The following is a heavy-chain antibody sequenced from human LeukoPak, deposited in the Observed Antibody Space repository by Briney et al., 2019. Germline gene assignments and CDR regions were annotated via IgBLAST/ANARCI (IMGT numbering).Heavy chain of an antibody. D-gene: IGHD3-10*01. J-gene: IGHJ6*03. V-gene: IGHV3-30*02. CDR2: IRYDGSKK. CDR1: GFTFSSYG. Sequence: GGSLRLSCAASGFTFSSYGMHWVRQAPGKGLEWVTFIRYDGSKKYYADSVKGRFTVSRDNSKNTMYLQMNSLRAEDTAVYYCVKGPDYYGSGSYLWYMDVWGKGTTVIISS. CDR3: VKGPDYYGSGSYLWYMDV.